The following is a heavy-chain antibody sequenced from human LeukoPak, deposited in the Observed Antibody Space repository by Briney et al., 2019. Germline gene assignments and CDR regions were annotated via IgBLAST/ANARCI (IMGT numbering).Heavy chain of an antibody. Sequence: SETLSLTCAVSGYSISSGYYWGWIRQPPGKGLEWIGSIYHSGSTYYNPSLKSRVTISVDTSKNQFSLKLSSVTAADTAVYYCARYVGTLGFDYWGQGTLVTVSS. CDR1: GYSISSGYY. J-gene: IGHJ4*02. CDR2: IYHSGST. V-gene: IGHV4-38-2*01. D-gene: IGHD1-1*01. CDR3: ARYVGTLGFDY.